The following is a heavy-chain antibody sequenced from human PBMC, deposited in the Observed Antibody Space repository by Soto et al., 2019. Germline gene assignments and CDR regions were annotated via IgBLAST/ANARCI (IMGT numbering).Heavy chain of an antibody. CDR3: ATDYTSPVRGVIITRIDY. Sequence: GGSLRLSCAASGFTFSSYVMSWVRQAPGKGLEWVSAISGSGGSTYYADSVKGRFTISRDNSKNTLYLQMNSLRAEDTAVYYCATDYTSPVRGVIITRIDYWGQGTLVTVSS. CDR1: GFTFSSYV. V-gene: IGHV3-23*01. CDR2: ISGSGGST. D-gene: IGHD3-10*01. J-gene: IGHJ4*02.